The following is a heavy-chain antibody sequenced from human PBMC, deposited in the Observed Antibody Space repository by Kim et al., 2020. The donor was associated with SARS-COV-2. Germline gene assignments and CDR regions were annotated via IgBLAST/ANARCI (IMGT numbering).Heavy chain of an antibody. CDR1: GGSISSSSYY. CDR2: IYYSGST. Sequence: SETLSLTCTVSGGSISSSSYYWGWIRQPPGKGLEWIGSIYYSGSTYYNPSLKSRVTISVDTSKNQFSLKLSSVTAADTAVYYCATMYYYDSSGSYGDAFDIWGQGTMVTVSS. CDR3: ATMYYYDSSGSYGDAFDI. J-gene: IGHJ3*02. D-gene: IGHD3-22*01. V-gene: IGHV4-39*01.